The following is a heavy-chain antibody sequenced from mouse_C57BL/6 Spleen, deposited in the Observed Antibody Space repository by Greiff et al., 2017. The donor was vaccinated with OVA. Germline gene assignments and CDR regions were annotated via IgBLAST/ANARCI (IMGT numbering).Heavy chain of an antibody. V-gene: IGHV1-26*01. Sequence: VQLQQSGPELVKPGASVKISCKASGYTFTDYYMNWVKQSHGKSLEWIGDINPNNGGTSYNQKFKGKATLTVDKSSSTAYMELRSLTSEDSAVYYCARRRVYGSSLDYWGQGTTLTVSS. J-gene: IGHJ2*01. D-gene: IGHD1-1*01. CDR1: GYTFTDYY. CDR2: INPNNGGT. CDR3: ARRRVYGSSLDY.